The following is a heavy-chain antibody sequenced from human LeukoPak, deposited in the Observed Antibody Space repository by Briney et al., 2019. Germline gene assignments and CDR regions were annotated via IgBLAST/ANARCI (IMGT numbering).Heavy chain of an antibody. D-gene: IGHD6-6*01. CDR3: ARDQEQLAGGWFDP. CDR1: GFTFSSYS. V-gene: IGHV3-48*01. J-gene: IGHJ5*02. Sequence: PGGSLRLSCAASGFTFSSYSMNWVRQAPGKGLEWVSYISSSSSTIYYADSVKGRFTISRDNAKNSLYLQMNSLRAEDTAVYYCARDQEQLAGGWFDPWGQGTLVTVSS. CDR2: ISSSSSTI.